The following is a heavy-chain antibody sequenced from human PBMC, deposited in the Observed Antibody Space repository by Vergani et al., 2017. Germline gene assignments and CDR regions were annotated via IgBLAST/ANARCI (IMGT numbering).Heavy chain of an antibody. CDR3: ARDVCSGGSCYSDY. J-gene: IGHJ4*02. Sequence: QVQLQESGPGLVKPSETLSITCTVSGGSISSYYWSWIRQPPGKGLEWIGYIYYSGSTNYNPSLKSRVTISVDTSKNQFSLKLSSVTAADTAVYYCARDVCSGGSCYSDYWGQGTLVTVSS. CDR2: IYYSGST. CDR1: GGSISSYY. V-gene: IGHV4-59*01. D-gene: IGHD2-15*01.